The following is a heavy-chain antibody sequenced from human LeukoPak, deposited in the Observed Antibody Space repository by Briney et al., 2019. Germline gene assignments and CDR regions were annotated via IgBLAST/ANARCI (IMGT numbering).Heavy chain of an antibody. CDR1: GFTFSSYW. D-gene: IGHD2-15*01. Sequence: GGSLRLSCAASGFTFSSYWMSWVRQAPGKGLEWVANIKQDGSEKYYVDSVKGRFTISRDNAKNSLYLQMNSLIADDTAVYYCARACSGASCPYYFDYWGQGTLVTVSS. V-gene: IGHV3-7*01. J-gene: IGHJ4*02. CDR2: IKQDGSEK. CDR3: ARACSGASCPYYFDY.